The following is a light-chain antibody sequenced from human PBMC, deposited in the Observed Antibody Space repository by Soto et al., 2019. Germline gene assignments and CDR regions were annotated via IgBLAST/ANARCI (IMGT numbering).Light chain of an antibody. Sequence: DIQMTQSPSAMSASVGDRVTITCRASQGISNHLVWFQQRPGKVPKRLICDASSLQTGVPSRFSGSASGTDFTLTISSLQPEDFATYYCLQHTSFPLTFGQGTRLEIK. V-gene: IGKV1-17*03. J-gene: IGKJ5*01. CDR3: LQHTSFPLT. CDR2: DAS. CDR1: QGISNH.